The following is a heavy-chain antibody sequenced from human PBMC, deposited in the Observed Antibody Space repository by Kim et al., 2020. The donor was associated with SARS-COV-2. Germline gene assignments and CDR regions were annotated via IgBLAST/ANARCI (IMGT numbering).Heavy chain of an antibody. Sequence: GGSLRLSCAASGFTFSSHVMHWVRQAPGKGLEWVALISYEGSTQKYTDTEKGRFTVCRDNSKNTLFLQRNSLRPEDTAVYYCARNLVGDTDLGPWGQGTLVTVSS. D-gene: IGHD1-26*01. CDR1: GFTFSSHV. CDR3: ARNLVGDTDLGP. J-gene: IGHJ5*02. CDR2: ISYEGSTQ. V-gene: IGHV3-30*03.